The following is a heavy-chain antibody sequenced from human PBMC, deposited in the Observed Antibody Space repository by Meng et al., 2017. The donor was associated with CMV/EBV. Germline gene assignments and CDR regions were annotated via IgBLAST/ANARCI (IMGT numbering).Heavy chain of an antibody. Sequence: GGSLRLSCAASGFTFSTHDMNWVRQAPGKGLEWVASISITSRYIYYEDSVKGRFTISRDNAENSLYLQMDSLRVEDTAVYYCVCLLGTALRSGWFQHWGQGTLVTVSS. CDR2: ISITSRYI. V-gene: IGHV3-21*01. J-gene: IGHJ1*01. D-gene: IGHD2-21*02. CDR1: GFTFSTHD. CDR3: VCLLGTALRSGWFQH.